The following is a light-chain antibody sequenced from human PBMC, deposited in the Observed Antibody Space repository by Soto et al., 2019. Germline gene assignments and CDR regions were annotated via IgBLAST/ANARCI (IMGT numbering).Light chain of an antibody. V-gene: IGKV1-27*01. CDR1: QGIAPS. J-gene: IGKJ4*01. CDR2: ATP. CDR3: QKYNSAPLT. Sequence: DVQMTQSPSSLSAFVGDRVTITCRASQGIAPSLAWFQQKPGKVPKLLLYATPTLQSGVPSRFSGSGSGTDFTLTINSLQPEDVGTYYCQKYNSAPLTFGGGTNVEIK.